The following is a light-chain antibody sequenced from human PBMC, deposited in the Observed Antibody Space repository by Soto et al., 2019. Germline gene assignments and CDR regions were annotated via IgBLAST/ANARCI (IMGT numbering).Light chain of an antibody. CDR1: SNDVGGYNY. V-gene: IGLV2-8*01. CDR2: EVS. Sequence: QSALTQPPSASGSPGQSVAISCTGTSNDVGGYNYVSWYQHHPSRAPKLIIYEVSKRSSGVPDRFSGSKSGNTASLTVSGLQAEDEADYYCSSYAGSNYPYVFGAGTQLTVL. CDR3: SSYAGSNYPYV. J-gene: IGLJ7*01.